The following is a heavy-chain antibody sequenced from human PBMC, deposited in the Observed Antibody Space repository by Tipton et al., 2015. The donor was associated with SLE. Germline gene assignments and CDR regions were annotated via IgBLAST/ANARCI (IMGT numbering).Heavy chain of an antibody. CDR2: IYSSGST. Sequence: TLSLTCPVSGASISDHYWTWIRQPPGKGLEWIGYIYSSGSTTYTPSLKSRIAISVDTSTMQFSLRLTSVTAADTAVYYCGGGNYFDYYMDVWGKGTTVTVSS. D-gene: IGHD3-22*01. J-gene: IGHJ6*03. CDR1: GASISDHY. CDR3: GGGNYFDYYMDV. V-gene: IGHV4-4*08.